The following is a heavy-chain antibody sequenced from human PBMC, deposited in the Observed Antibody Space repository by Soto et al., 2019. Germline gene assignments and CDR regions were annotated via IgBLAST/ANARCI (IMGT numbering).Heavy chain of an antibody. J-gene: IGHJ4*02. CDR2: IYYSGST. V-gene: IGHV4-39*01. CDR3: ARTVGANFDY. Sequence: SETLSLTCTVSGGSISSSSYYWGWIRQPPGKGLEWIGSIYYSGSTYYNPSLKSRVTISVDTSKNQFSLKLSSVTAADTAVYYCARTVGANFDYWGQGTVVTVSS. CDR1: GGSISSSSYY. D-gene: IGHD1-26*01.